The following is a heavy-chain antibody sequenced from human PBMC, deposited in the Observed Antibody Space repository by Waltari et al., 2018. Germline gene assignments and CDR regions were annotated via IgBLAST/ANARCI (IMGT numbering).Heavy chain of an antibody. J-gene: IGHJ3*02. CDR3: AGMGDSSGYYPDAFDI. CDR2: INHSGST. Sequence: QVQLQQWGAGLLKPSETPSLTCAVYGGSFSGYYWSWIRQPPGKGLEWIGEINHSGSTNYNPSLKSRVTISVDTSKNQFSLKLSSVTAADTAVYYCAGMGDSSGYYPDAFDIWGQGTMVTVSS. V-gene: IGHV4-34*01. CDR1: GGSFSGYY. D-gene: IGHD3-22*01.